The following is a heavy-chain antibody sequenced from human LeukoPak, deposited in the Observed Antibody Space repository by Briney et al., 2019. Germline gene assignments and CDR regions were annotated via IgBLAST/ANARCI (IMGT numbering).Heavy chain of an antibody. CDR1: GFTCSSYA. V-gene: IGHV3-23*01. CDR3: ARRDDYNYHYYYMDV. J-gene: IGHJ6*03. D-gene: IGHD5-24*01. CDR2: ISGSGGRT. Sequence: PGGSLRLSCAASGFTCSSYAMSWVRQDPGKGLEWVSTISGSGGRTYYADSVKGRFTISRDNSKNTLYLRMNSLRVEGTAVYYCARRDDYNYHYYYMDVWGKGTTVTVSS.